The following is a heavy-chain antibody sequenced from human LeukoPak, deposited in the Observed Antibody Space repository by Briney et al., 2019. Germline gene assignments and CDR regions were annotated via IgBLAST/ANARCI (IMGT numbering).Heavy chain of an antibody. CDR1: GFTFSSYS. Sequence: VGSLRLSCAVSGFTFSSYSMSWVRQAPGKGLEWVAVISADGKNKNHADSVKGRFTISRDKSTLYLEMNDLRTEDTALYYCARDVGKDTITTEIAYWGQGTLVTVSS. V-gene: IGHV3-30*04. D-gene: IGHD4-11*01. CDR3: ARDVGKDTITTEIAY. J-gene: IGHJ4*02. CDR2: ISADGKNK.